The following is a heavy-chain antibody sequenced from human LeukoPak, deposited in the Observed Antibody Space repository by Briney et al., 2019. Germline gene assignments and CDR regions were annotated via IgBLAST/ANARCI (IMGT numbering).Heavy chain of an antibody. CDR3: ASGDMITPYYFDY. D-gene: IGHD3-16*01. V-gene: IGHV3-66*01. Sequence: GGSLRLSCAASGFTFSSYGMHWVRQAPGKGLEWVSVIYSGGSTYYADSVKGRFTISRDNSKNTLYLQMNSLRAEDTAVYYCASGDMITPYYFDYWGQGTLVTVSS. CDR2: IYSGGST. CDR1: GFTFSSYG. J-gene: IGHJ4*02.